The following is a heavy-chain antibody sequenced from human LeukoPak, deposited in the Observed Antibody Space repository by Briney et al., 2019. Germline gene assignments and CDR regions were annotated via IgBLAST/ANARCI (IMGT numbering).Heavy chain of an antibody. CDR3: ARELDNYFDY. V-gene: IGHV4-4*07. CDR1: GGSISSYY. CDR2: IYTSGST. Sequence: SETLSLTCTVSGGSISSYYWSWIRQPAGKGLEWIGRIYTSGSTNYNPSLKCRVTMSVDTSKDQFSLKLSSVTAADTAAYYCARELDNYFDYWGQGTLVTVSS. J-gene: IGHJ4*02.